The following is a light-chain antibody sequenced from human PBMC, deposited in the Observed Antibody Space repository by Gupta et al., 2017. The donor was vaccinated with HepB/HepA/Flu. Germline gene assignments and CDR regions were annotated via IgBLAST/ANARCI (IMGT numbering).Light chain of an antibody. CDR1: ESIGSW. CDR3: QQDSTYRT. J-gene: IGKJ1*01. V-gene: IGKV1-5*03. CDR2: KAS. Sequence: DIQMTQSPPTLSASVGDRVTSTCRASESIGSWLAWYQQKPGEAPKLLIYKASRVESGVPSRFSGTESGTEFTLTISRRQTDDFANYYCQQDSTYRTFGQGTKVDIK.